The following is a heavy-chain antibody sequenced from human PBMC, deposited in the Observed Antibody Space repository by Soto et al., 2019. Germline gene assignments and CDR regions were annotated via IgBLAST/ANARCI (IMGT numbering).Heavy chain of an antibody. CDR3: ARGYSGNHADYFDY. V-gene: IGHV3-7*03. J-gene: IGHJ4*02. CDR2: IKQDGSEI. CDR1: GFTFSSYW. D-gene: IGHD3-10*01. Sequence: AGGSLRLSCAASGFTFSSYWMSWVRQAPGKGLEWVANIKQDGSEIQYVDSAKGRFTISRDNAKNSLYLQMNSLRAEDTAVYYCARGYSGNHADYFDYWGQDTLVTVSS.